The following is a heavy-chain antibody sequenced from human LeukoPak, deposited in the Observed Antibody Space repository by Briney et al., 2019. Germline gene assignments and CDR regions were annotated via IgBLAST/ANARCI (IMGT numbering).Heavy chain of an antibody. D-gene: IGHD3-22*01. CDR3: ARDFPYYYDSSGYANPHFDY. V-gene: IGHV3-7*03. CDR2: IKQDGSEK. CDR1: GFTFSSYW. Sequence: GGSLRLSCAASGFTFSSYWMSWVRQAPGKGLEWVANIKQDGSEKYYVDSVEGRFTISRDNAKNSLYLQMNSLRAEDTAVYYCARDFPYYYDSSGYANPHFDYWGQGTLVTVSS. J-gene: IGHJ4*02.